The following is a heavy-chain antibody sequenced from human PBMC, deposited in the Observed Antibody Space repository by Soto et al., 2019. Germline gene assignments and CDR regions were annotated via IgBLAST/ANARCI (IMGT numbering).Heavy chain of an antibody. V-gene: IGHV1-69*13. J-gene: IGHJ5*02. Sequence: SVKVSCKASGGTFSSYAISWVRQAPGQGLEWMGGIIPIFGTANYAQKFQGRVTITADESTSTAYMELSSLRSEDTAVYYCARDRVAYYYGSGSPAPGFDPWGQGTLVTVSS. D-gene: IGHD3-10*01. CDR1: GGTFSSYA. CDR3: ARDRVAYYYGSGSPAPGFDP. CDR2: IIPIFGTA.